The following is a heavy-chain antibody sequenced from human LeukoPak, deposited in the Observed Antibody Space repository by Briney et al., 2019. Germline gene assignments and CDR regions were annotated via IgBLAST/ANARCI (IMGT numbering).Heavy chain of an antibody. CDR2: IYYCGST. J-gene: IGHJ4*02. V-gene: IGHV4-59*01. CDR1: GGSISSYY. CDR3: ASGVLSDYDSSGYYGFDY. Sequence: SETLSLTCTVSGGSISSYYWSWIRQPPGKGLEWIGYIYYCGSTNYNPSLKSRVTISVDTSKNQFSLKLSSVTAADTAVYYCASGVLSDYDSSGYYGFDYWGQGTLVTVSS. D-gene: IGHD3-22*01.